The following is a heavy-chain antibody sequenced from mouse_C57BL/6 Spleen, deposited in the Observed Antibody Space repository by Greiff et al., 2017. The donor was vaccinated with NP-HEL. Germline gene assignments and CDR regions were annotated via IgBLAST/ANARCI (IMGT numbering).Heavy chain of an antibody. CDR1: GFSLTSYA. Sequence: QVQLKESGPGLVAPSQSLSITCTVSGFSLTSYAISWVRQPPGKGLEWLGVIWTGGGTNYNSALNSRLSIRTDNTKSQVFLKKNSVQTDDTARYYCAREEGLFHYFDYWGQGTTLTVSS. CDR2: IWTGGGT. J-gene: IGHJ2*01. V-gene: IGHV2-9-1*01. D-gene: IGHD1-1*01. CDR3: AREEGLFHYFDY.